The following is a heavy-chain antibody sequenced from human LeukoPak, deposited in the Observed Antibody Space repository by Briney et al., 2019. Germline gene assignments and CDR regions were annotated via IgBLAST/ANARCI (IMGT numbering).Heavy chain of an antibody. CDR2: ISAYNGNT. J-gene: IGHJ4*02. Sequence: ASVKVSCKASGYTFTSYGISWLRQAPGQGLEWMGWISAYNGNTNYAQKLQGRVTMTTDTSTSTAYMELRSLRSDDTAVYYCARTTYYDFWSGYQDYWGQGTLVTVSS. CDR1: GYTFTSYG. D-gene: IGHD3-3*01. V-gene: IGHV1-18*01. CDR3: ARTTYYDFWSGYQDY.